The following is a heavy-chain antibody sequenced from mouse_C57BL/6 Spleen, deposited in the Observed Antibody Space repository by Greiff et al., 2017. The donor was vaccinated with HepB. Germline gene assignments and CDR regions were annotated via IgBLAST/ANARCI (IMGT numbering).Heavy chain of an antibody. Sequence: EVQLQQSGGGLVQPGGSMKLSCVASGFTFSNYWMNWVRPFPEKGLEWVAQIRLKSDNYATHYAESVKGRFTISRDDSKSSVYLQMNNLRAEDTGIYYCTGYYSNYLYFDVWGTGTTVTVSS. CDR3: TGYYSNYLYFDV. V-gene: IGHV6-3*01. J-gene: IGHJ1*03. CDR1: GFTFSNYW. D-gene: IGHD2-5*01. CDR2: IRLKSDNYAT.